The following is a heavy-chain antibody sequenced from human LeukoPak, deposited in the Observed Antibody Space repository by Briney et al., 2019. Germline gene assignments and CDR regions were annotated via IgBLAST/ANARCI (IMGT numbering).Heavy chain of an antibody. CDR2: ISSSSSYI. V-gene: IGHV3-21*01. CDR3: AAVIAAAGIFDY. Sequence: GGSLRLSCAASGFTFTSYSMNWVRQAPGKGLEWVSSISSSSSYIYYADSLKGRFTISRDNAKNSLYLQMNSLRAEDTAVYYCAAVIAAAGIFDYWGQGTLVTVSS. D-gene: IGHD6-13*01. CDR1: GFTFTSYS. J-gene: IGHJ4*02.